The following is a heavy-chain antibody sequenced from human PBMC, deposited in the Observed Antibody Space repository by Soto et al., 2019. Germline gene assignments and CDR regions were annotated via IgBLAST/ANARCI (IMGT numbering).Heavy chain of an antibody. CDR2: IWNDGSNK. V-gene: IGHV3-33*01. CDR3: ARDPGGSGYAFDM. Sequence: QVQLVESGGGVVQPGRSLRLSCAASGFXFSXDAMHWVRRAPGKGLEWVAFIWNDGSNKHYADSVKGRFIISRDNSENTLYLQMNSLRAEDTAVYFCARDPGGSGYAFDMWGQGTMVTVSS. D-gene: IGHD6-25*01. CDR1: GFXFSXDA. J-gene: IGHJ3*02.